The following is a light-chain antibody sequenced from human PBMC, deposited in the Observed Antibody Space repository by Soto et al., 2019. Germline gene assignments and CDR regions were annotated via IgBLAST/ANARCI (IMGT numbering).Light chain of an antibody. V-gene: IGKV1-5*01. CDR1: QSISNW. CDR2: DVS. J-gene: IGKJ2*01. CDR3: QQYDTYYT. Sequence: IHMTHSPSTLSASFLYTFTITFRASQSISNWLAWYQQKPGKAPTLLIYDVSRLESGVPSRFSGSGSGTEFTLTINGLQPGDFATYYCQQYDTYYTFGQGSKVDIK.